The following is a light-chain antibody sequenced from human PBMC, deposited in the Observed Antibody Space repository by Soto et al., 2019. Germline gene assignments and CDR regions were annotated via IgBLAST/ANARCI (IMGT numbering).Light chain of an antibody. CDR2: GNS. V-gene: IGLV1-40*01. CDR3: QSYDSSRSAPVV. J-gene: IGLJ2*01. CDR1: SSNTGAGYD. Sequence: QSVLTQPPSVSGAPGQRVTISCTGSSSNTGAGYDVHWYQQLPGTAPKLLIYGNSNRPSGVPDRFSGSKSGTSASLAITGLQAEDEAEYYCQSYDSSRSAPVVFGGGTKVTVL.